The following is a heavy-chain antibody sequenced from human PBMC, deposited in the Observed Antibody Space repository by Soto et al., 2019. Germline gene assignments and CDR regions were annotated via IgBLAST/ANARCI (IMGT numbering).Heavy chain of an antibody. V-gene: IGHV5-51*01. Sequence: GESLKISCKGSGYSFTNYWIGWVRQMPGKGLEWMGIIYPGDSDTRYSPSFQGQVTISADKSISAAYLQWSSLEASDTAMYYCARLGASSGSYYWVFDYWVQGTLVTVSS. D-gene: IGHD1-26*01. CDR2: IYPGDSDT. CDR3: ARLGASSGSYYWVFDY. J-gene: IGHJ4*02. CDR1: GYSFTNYW.